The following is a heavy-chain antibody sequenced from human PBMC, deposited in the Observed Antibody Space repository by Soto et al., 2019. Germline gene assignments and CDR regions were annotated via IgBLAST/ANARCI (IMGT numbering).Heavy chain of an antibody. J-gene: IGHJ4*02. CDR1: GYTFTSYY. V-gene: IGHV1-46*03. Sequence: ASVKVSCKASGYTFTSYYMHWVRQAPGQGLEWMGIINPSGGSTSYAQKFQGRVAMTRDTSTSTVYMELSSLRSEDTAVYYCASQPDITGVYDYWGQGTLVTVSS. CDR2: INPSGGST. D-gene: IGHD1-20*01. CDR3: ASQPDITGVYDY.